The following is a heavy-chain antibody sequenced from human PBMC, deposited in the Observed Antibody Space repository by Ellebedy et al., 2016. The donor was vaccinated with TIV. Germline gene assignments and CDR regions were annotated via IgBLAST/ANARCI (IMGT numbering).Heavy chain of an antibody. CDR2: ISSSGSPI. CDR1: GFTFSSYN. D-gene: IGHD3-9*01. V-gene: IGHV3-48*01. CDR3: ARENYFGSDILAAYDV. J-gene: IGHJ3*01. Sequence: GESLKISCAVSGFTFSSYNMNWVRQAPGKGLEWVSYISSSGSPIHYADSVKGRFSISRDNVKNSLYLQMNSLRPEDTAMYYCARENYFGSDILAAYDVWGQGTMVTVSS.